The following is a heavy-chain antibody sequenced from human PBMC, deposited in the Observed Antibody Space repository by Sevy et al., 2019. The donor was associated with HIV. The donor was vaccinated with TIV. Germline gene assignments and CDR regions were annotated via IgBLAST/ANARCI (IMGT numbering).Heavy chain of an antibody. D-gene: IGHD6-13*01. V-gene: IGHV3-11*01. CDR3: AREGIAAAGEYYYYGMDV. CDR2: ISLSGSTI. Sequence: GGSLRLSCAASGFTFSNYFMSWIRQAPGKGLEWISYISLSGSTIYYADSVKGRFTISRDNAENSLYLQMNSLRAEDTAVYYCAREGIAAAGEYYYYGMDVWGQGTTVTVSS. J-gene: IGHJ6*02. CDR1: GFTFSNYF.